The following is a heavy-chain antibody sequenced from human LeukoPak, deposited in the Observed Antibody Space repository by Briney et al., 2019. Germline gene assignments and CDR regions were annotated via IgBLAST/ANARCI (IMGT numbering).Heavy chain of an antibody. CDR3: ARGSTVTTYFAFDI. CDR1: GGTFSSYA. J-gene: IGHJ3*02. CDR2: IIPIFGTA. D-gene: IGHD4-17*01. V-gene: IGHV1-69*01. Sequence: SVKVSCKPSGGTFSSYAISCVREAPGPEVEWMGGIIPIFGTANYAKTFPGRVAITADESPSTACMHLSSLRSEDPAGYYCARGSTVTTYFAFDIWGQGTMATVSS.